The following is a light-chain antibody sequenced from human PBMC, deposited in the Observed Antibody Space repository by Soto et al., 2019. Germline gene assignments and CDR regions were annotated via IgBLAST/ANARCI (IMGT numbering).Light chain of an antibody. CDR1: QGISSY. CDR2: DAS. Sequence: VILMTQSPSLLSASTGDRVTICCRVSQGISSYLAWYQQKPGKAPRLLIYDASNLATGIPARFSGSGSGTDFTLTISCLQSEDFAIYYCQQHSTCHHTFGQGTKVEIK. V-gene: IGKV1D-8*03. J-gene: IGKJ2*01. CDR3: QQHSTCHHT.